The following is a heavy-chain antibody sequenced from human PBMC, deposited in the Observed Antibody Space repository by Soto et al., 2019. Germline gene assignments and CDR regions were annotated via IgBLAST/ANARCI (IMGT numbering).Heavy chain of an antibody. CDR1: GFTFSSYS. Sequence: EVQLVESGGGLVKPGGSLRLSCAASGFTFSSYSMNWVRQAPGKGLEWVSSISISSSYIYYADSVTGRFTISRDNAKNSLFLQMNSLRAEATAMYYCARKLGYCTGCICYSDYWGQGNLVTVSS. CDR3: ARKLGYCTGCICYSDY. CDR2: ISISSSYI. J-gene: IGHJ4*02. D-gene: IGHD2-8*02. V-gene: IGHV3-21*06.